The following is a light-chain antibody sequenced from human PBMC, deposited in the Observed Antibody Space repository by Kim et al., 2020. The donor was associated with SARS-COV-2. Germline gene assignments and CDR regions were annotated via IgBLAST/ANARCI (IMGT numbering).Light chain of an antibody. CDR2: GKN. CDR3: NSRDSNDNVV. J-gene: IGLJ2*01. V-gene: IGLV3-19*01. Sequence: SELTQDPAVSVALGQTVRITCQGDSLRSYYATWYQQKPGQAPILVIYGKNDRPSGIPDRFSGSSSGNTASLTITGTQAGDEADYYCNSRDSNDNVVFGGGTQLTVL. CDR1: SLRSYY.